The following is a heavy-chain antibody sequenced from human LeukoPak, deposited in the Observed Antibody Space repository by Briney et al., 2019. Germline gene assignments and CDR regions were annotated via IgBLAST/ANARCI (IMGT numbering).Heavy chain of an antibody. CDR2: IYYSGST. V-gene: IGHV4-31*03. Sequence: SQTLSLTCSVSGGSISSGSYYWSWIRQHPGTGLEWIWYIYYSGSTYYNPSLKSRVTISVDTSKNQLSLKLNSVTAADTAVYYCARLYDSFRAFDIWGQGTIITVSS. J-gene: IGHJ3*02. CDR1: GGSISSGSYY. CDR3: ARLYDSFRAFDI. D-gene: IGHD2-8*01.